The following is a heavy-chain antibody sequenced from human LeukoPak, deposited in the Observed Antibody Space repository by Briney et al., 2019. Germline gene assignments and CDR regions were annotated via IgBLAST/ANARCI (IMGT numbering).Heavy chain of an antibody. J-gene: IGHJ5*01. CDR3: ARAYYFDSSAKWFDS. CDR2: MYYSGST. V-gene: IGHV4-61*01. Sequence: PSETLSLTCTVSGGSVSSGNYYWSWIRQPPGKGLEWIGYMYYSGSTNYNPSLKSRVTISVDTSKNQFSLKLSSVTAADTAVYYCARAYYFDSSAKWFDSWGQGTLVTVSS. D-gene: IGHD3-22*01. CDR1: GGSVSSGNYY.